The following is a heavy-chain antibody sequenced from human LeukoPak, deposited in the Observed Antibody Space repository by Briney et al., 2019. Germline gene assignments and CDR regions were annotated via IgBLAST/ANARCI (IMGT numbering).Heavy chain of an antibody. V-gene: IGHV4-30-2*01. CDR3: ARGPSPYYGSGSYFGMDV. J-gene: IGHJ6*04. CDR1: GGSISSGGYS. Sequence: SQTLSLTCAVSGGSISSGGYSWSWIRQPPGKGLEWIGYIYHSGSTYYNPSRKSRVTISVDRSKNQFSLKLSSVTAADTAVYYCARGPSPYYGSGSYFGMDVWGKGTTVTVSS. D-gene: IGHD3-10*01. CDR2: IYHSGST.